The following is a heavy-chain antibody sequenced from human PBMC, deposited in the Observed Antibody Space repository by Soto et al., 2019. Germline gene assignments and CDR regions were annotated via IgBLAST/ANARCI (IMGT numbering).Heavy chain of an antibody. J-gene: IGHJ4*02. CDR2: IYYSGST. CDR1: GGSISSGGYY. CDR3: ARVISRETPDY. Sequence: SSETLSLTCTVSGGSISSGGYYWSWIRQHPGKGLEWIGYIYYSGSTYYNPSLKSRVTISVDTSKNQFSLKLSSVTAADTAVYYCARVISRETPDYWGQGTLVTVSS. V-gene: IGHV4-31*03.